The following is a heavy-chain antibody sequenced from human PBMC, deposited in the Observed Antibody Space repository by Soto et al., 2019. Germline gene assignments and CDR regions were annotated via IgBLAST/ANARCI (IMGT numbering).Heavy chain of an antibody. CDR2: IYYSGST. V-gene: IGHV4-31*03. CDR3: ARGSAAAGNFDY. CDR1: GGSINSGGDY. J-gene: IGHJ4*02. D-gene: IGHD6-13*01. Sequence: QVQLQESGPGLVKPSQTLSLICTVSGGSINSGGDYWTWIRQHPVKGLEWIGYIYYSGSTDYNPSLKSRVTISVDTSKNQFSLSLRSVTAADKAVYYCARGSAAAGNFDYWGQGTLVTVSS.